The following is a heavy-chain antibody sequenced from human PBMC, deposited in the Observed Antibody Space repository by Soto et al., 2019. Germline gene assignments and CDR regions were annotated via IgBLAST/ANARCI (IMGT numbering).Heavy chain of an antibody. V-gene: IGHV3-23*01. Sequence: PGGSLRLSCAASGFTFNSYAMSWVRQAPGEGLEWVSTITASGSPTYYADSVKGRFTISRDNSKNTLYLQMNSLRAEDRAVYYCAKSLSSGYPYYFDSWGQGTLVTVSS. J-gene: IGHJ4*02. D-gene: IGHD5-12*01. CDR1: GFTFNSYA. CDR2: ITASGSPT. CDR3: AKSLSSGYPYYFDS.